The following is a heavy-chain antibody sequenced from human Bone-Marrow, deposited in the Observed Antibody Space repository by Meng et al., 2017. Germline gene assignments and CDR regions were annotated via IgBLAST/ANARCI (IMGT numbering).Heavy chain of an antibody. CDR1: GYTFTSYG. CDR3: ARVLVATITFEALY. CDR2: ISAYNGNT. V-gene: IGHV1-18*01. Sequence: ASVKVSCKASGYTFTSYGISWVRQAPGQGLEWMGWISAYNGNTNYAQKFQGRVTMTRDTSISTAYMELSRLRSDDTAVYYCARVLVATITFEALYWGQGTLVTVSS. J-gene: IGHJ4*02. D-gene: IGHD5-12*01.